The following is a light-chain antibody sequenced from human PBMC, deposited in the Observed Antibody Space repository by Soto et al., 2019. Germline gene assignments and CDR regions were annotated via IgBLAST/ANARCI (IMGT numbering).Light chain of an antibody. Sequence: EIVLTQSPGTLSLSPGERATLSCRASQRFDESHLAWYQLRPGQAPRLLIYGASTRATGIPDRFSGSGSGTDFSLTIRGLKPEDFAVYYCQQYRMSPNTFGQGTRLEI. CDR3: QQYRMSPNT. CDR1: QRFDESH. J-gene: IGKJ5*01. V-gene: IGKV3-20*01. CDR2: GAS.